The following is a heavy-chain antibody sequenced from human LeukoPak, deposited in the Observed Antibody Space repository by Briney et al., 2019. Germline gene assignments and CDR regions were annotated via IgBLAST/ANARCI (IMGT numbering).Heavy chain of an antibody. CDR3: ARLSGSSWPYYFDY. D-gene: IGHD6-13*01. Sequence: SETLPLTCTVSGGSISSSSYYWGWIRQPPGKGLEWIGNIYFNGNTYYNPSLKSRVTISADTSKNQFSLKLSSVTAADTAVYYCARLSGSSWPYYFDYWGQGTLVTVSS. CDR2: IYFNGNT. V-gene: IGHV4-39*01. CDR1: GGSISSSSYY. J-gene: IGHJ4*02.